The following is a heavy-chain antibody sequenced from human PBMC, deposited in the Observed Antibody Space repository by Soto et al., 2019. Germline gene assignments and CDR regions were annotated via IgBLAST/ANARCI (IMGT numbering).Heavy chain of an antibody. CDR3: ARLPIFGVVIVTPALDY. CDR2: IYFTGST. D-gene: IGHD3-3*01. Sequence: QLQLQESGPGLVKPSETLSLTCTVSSGSISSSSYYWGWIRQPPGKGLDWIGSIYFTGSTYYNPSFKSRVSISVDMSKNQLSLKLRSVTAADTAVYYCARLPIFGVVIVTPALDYWGQGIMVTVSS. J-gene: IGHJ4*02. V-gene: IGHV4-39*01. CDR1: SGSISSSSYY.